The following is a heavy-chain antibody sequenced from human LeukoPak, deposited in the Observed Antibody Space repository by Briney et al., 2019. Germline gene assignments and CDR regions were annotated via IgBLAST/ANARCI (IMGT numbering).Heavy chain of an antibody. D-gene: IGHD3-9*01. CDR2: ISGSGGST. V-gene: IGHV3-23*01. Sequence: GGSLRLSCAASGFTFSSYAMSWVRQAPGKGLEWVSAISGSGGSTYYADSVKGRFTISRDNSKNTLYLQMNSLRAEDTAVYYCARDHILTGSQDSWGQGTLATVSS. J-gene: IGHJ4*02. CDR1: GFTFSSYA. CDR3: ARDHILTGSQDS.